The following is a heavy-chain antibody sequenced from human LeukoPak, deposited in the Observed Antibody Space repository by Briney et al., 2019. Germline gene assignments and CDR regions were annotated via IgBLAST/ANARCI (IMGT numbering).Heavy chain of an antibody. V-gene: IGHV1-69*06. CDR2: IAPISGTP. CDR3: AREGEYYSESGNLVDASDV. D-gene: IGHD3-10*01. CDR1: GGTFTHYV. Sequence: ASVKVSCKASGGTFTHYVISWVRQAPGQGLEWMGGIAPISGTPLYSQRFQGRVTISADTSTNTAYMEMSSVTSEDTAVYYCAREGEYYSESGNLVDASDVWGQGTMVIVSS. J-gene: IGHJ3*01.